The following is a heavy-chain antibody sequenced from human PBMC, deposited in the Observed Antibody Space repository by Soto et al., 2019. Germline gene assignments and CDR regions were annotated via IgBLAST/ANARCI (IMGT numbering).Heavy chain of an antibody. Sequence: PSETLSLTCTVSGGSISSYYWSWIRQPPGKGLEWIGYIYYSGSTNYNPSLKSRVTISVDTSKNQFSLKLSSVTAADTAVYYCARESLAARQGHYYYGMDVWGQGTTVTVSS. J-gene: IGHJ6*02. V-gene: IGHV4-59*01. D-gene: IGHD6-6*01. CDR3: ARESLAARQGHYYYGMDV. CDR2: IYYSGST. CDR1: GGSISSYY.